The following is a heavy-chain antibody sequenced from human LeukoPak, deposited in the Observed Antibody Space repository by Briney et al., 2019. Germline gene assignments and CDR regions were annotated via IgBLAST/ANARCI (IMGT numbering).Heavy chain of an antibody. CDR1: GFTFSSYW. Sequence: GGSLRLSCAASGFTFSSYWMHWVRQAPGQRLVWVSLINTDGSSATYADSVKGRFTISRDNARNTLYLQMNSLRAEDTAVYYCTRQMPAIRYFDFWGQGILLTVSS. V-gene: IGHV3-74*01. J-gene: IGHJ4*02. CDR2: INTDGSSA. CDR3: TRQMPAIRYFDF. D-gene: IGHD5-24*01.